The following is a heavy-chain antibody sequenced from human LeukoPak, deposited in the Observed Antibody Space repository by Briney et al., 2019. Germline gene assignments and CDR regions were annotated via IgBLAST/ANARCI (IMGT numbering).Heavy chain of an antibody. CDR2: IYYSDT. CDR3: ASHSGGYAY. Sequence: PSETLSLTCTVSGGSISSSSYYWSWIRQPPGKGLEWIGYIYYSDTYYNPSLKSRVTISADTSKNQFSLRLNSVTAADTAVYYCASHSGGYAYWGQGTLVTVSS. J-gene: IGHJ4*02. CDR1: GGSISSSSYY. V-gene: IGHV4-30-4*07. D-gene: IGHD5-12*01.